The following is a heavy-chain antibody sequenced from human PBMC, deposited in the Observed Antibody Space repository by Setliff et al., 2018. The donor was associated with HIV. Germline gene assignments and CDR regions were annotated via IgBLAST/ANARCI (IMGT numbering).Heavy chain of an antibody. CDR1: GFTFSSDG. D-gene: IGHD1-26*01. CDR2: IRNDGSTT. CDR3: ARDRYSGSSTDY. J-gene: IGHJ4*02. V-gene: IGHV3-30*02. Sequence: GGSLRLSCAAPGFTFSSDGMHWVRQAPGKGLEWVGFIRNDGSTTDYADSVKGRFTISRDNVKNSLYLQMNSLRAEDTAVYYCARDRYSGSSTDYWGQGTLVTVSS.